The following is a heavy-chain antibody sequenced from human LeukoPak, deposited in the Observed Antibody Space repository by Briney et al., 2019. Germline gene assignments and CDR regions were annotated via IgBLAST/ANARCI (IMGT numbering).Heavy chain of an antibody. Sequence: MPGGSLRLSCAASGFTFSSYSMNWVRQAPGKGLEWVSSISSSSSYIYYADSVKGRFTISRDNAKNSLYLQMNSLRAEDTAVYYCAKVRPTYYYDSSGYPSRYSYFDYWGQGTLVTVSS. CDR3: AKVRPTYYYDSSGYPSRYSYFDY. V-gene: IGHV3-21*04. J-gene: IGHJ4*02. CDR1: GFTFSSYS. CDR2: ISSSSSYI. D-gene: IGHD3-22*01.